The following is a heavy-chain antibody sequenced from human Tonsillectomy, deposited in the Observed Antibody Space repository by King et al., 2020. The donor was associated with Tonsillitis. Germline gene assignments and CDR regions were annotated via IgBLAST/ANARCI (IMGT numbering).Heavy chain of an antibody. CDR3: ARLNYEYVWGQGWFDP. V-gene: IGHV1-69*01. Sequence: QLVQSGAEVKKPGSSVKVSCKASVGTFNSYAISWVRQAPGQGLEWMGGIIPIFGTANSAQKFQGSVTITADESTSTAYMELSSLRSEDTAVYYCARLNYEYVWGQGWFDPWGQGTLVTVSS. D-gene: IGHD3-16*01. CDR1: VGTFNSYA. J-gene: IGHJ5*02. CDR2: IIPIFGTA.